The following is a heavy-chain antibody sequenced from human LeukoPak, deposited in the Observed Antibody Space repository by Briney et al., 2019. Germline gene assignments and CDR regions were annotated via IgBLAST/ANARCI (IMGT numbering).Heavy chain of an antibody. CDR1: GGSFSGYY. D-gene: IGHD6-19*01. J-gene: IGHJ5*02. CDR2: INHSGST. V-gene: IGHV4-34*01. CDR3: ARHDIAGIAVAGTGDNWFDP. Sequence: PSETLSLTCAVYGGSFSGYYWSWIRQPPGKGLEWIGEINHSGSTNYNPSLKSRVTISVDTSKNQFSLKLSSVTAADTAVYYCARHDIAGIAVAGTGDNWFDPWGQGTLVTVSS.